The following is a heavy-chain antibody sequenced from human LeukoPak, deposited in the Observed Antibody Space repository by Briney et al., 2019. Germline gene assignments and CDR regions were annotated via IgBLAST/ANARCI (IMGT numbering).Heavy chain of an antibody. CDR1: GGSINSHY. V-gene: IGHV4-59*08. CDR2: IYYTGKI. D-gene: IGHD6-19*01. J-gene: IGHJ4*02. CDR3: VRRDTGWNYFDY. Sequence: SETLSLTCAVSGGSINSHYWGWIRQPPGKGLQWIGDIYYTGKINYNPSLKSRVTITLDTSKDHLSLNLTSVLAADTAIYYCVRRDTGWNYFDYWGQGILVTVST.